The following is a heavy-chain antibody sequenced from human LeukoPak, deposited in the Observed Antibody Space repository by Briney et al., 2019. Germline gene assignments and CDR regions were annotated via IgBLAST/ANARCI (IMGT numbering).Heavy chain of an antibody. V-gene: IGHV7-4-1*02. CDR1: GYTFTSYY. CDR2: INTDTGNP. CDR3: ARSENSRGIDY. Sequence: ASVKVSCKASGYTFTSYYMHWVRQAPGQGLEWMGWINTDTGNPTYAQGFTGRFVFSLDTSVSTAYLQISSLKAEDTAAYYCARSENSRGIDYWGQGTLVTVSS. J-gene: IGHJ4*02. D-gene: IGHD2/OR15-2a*01.